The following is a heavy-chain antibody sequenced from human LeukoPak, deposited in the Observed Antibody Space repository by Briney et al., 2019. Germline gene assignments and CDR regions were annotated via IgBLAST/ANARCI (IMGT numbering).Heavy chain of an antibody. J-gene: IGHJ5*02. CDR2: VYYDGVT. CDR3: ARLSCSAAVCPTPPYNHFDP. CDR1: GGSISSRGFF. D-gene: IGHD2-15*01. V-gene: IGHV4-39*01. Sequence: SETLPLTCTVSGGSISSRGFFWGWIRQPPGKGPEWIGSVYYDGVTYYNRSLKSRVTMSLDTSTNRFSLRLSSVTAADTAVYYCARLSCSAAVCPTPPYNHFDPWGQGTLVTVSS.